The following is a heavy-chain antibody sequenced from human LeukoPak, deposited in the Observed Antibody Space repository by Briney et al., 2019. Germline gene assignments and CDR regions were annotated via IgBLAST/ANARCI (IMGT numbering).Heavy chain of an antibody. Sequence: GGSLRLSCAASGFTFSSYGMHWVRQAPGKGLEWVAVIWDDGSNHYYADSVKGRFTVSRDNSKDTLYLQMISLRAEDTAVYYCARTHGTLTGTGFDYWGQGTLVTVSS. CDR1: GFTFSSYG. CDR3: ARTHGTLTGTGFDY. V-gene: IGHV3-33*01. CDR2: IWDDGSNH. J-gene: IGHJ4*02. D-gene: IGHD1-20*01.